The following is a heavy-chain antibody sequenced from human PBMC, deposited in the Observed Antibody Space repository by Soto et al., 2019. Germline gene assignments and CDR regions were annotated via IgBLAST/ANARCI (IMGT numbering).Heavy chain of an antibody. J-gene: IGHJ4*02. CDR3: VKDRGHLVVVSAATVEK. CDR2: FSYNGNKK. CDR1: GFTFGTYG. Sequence: QVQLVESGGGVVLPGGSLRLSCVPSGFTFGTYGMRWFRGAPGNGVVWVAVFSYNGNKKCYADSVKGRFSLSRDNSENTLYLEMTILRAEDTAVYYCVKDRGHLVVVSAATVEKWGQGTLVTVSS. D-gene: IGHD2-21*01. V-gene: IGHV3-30*18.